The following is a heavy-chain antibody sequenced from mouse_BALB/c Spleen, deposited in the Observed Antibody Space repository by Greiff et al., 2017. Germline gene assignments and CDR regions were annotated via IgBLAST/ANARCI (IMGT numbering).Heavy chain of an antibody. Sequence: VQLQQSGAELVRSGASVKLSCTASGFNIKDYYMHWVKQRPEQGLEWIGWIDPENGDTEYAPKFQGKATMTADTSSNTAYLQLSSLTSEDTAVYCCNAWPVPGGAMDYWGQGTSVTVSS. J-gene: IGHJ4*01. V-gene: IGHV14-4*02. CDR3: NAWPVPGGAMDY. CDR2: IDPENGDT. CDR1: GFNIKDYY.